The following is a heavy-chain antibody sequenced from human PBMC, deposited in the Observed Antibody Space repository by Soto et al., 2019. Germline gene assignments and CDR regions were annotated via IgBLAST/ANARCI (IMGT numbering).Heavy chain of an antibody. CDR1: GFTFSGYY. Sequence: QVQLVESGGGLVKPGGPLRLSCSASGFTFSGYYRTWVRQAPGQGLEWVSYISSSGSTIYYADSVKGRFTISRDNSKNSLYLQINSLRAEDTAVYYCARYGGDAFDIWGQGTMVTVSS. V-gene: IGHV3-11*01. CDR2: ISSSGSTI. D-gene: IGHD4-17*01. J-gene: IGHJ3*02. CDR3: ARYGGDAFDI.